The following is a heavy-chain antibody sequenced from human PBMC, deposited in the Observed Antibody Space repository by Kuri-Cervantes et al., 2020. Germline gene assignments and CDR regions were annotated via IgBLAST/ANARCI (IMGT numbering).Heavy chain of an antibody. CDR2: INNDGSST. V-gene: IGHV3-74*01. Sequence: GESLKISCAASGFTFSGSALHWVRQAPGKGLVWVSRINNDGSSTIYADSVRGRFTFSRDDAKDTLYLQMNSLRAEDTAVYYCVRGAEGYFDYWGQGSLVTVSS. J-gene: IGHJ4*02. CDR1: GFTFSGSA. CDR3: VRGAEGYFDY.